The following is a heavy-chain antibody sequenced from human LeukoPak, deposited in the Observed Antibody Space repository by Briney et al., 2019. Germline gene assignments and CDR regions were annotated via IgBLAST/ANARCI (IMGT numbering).Heavy chain of an antibody. CDR2: ISSSGSTI. J-gene: IGHJ3*02. V-gene: IGHV3-48*04. CDR3: ARDIEYSRESAFDI. D-gene: IGHD6-6*01. Sequence: GGSLRLSCAASGFTLSSYAMNWVRQAPGKGLEWVSYISSSGSTIYYADSVKGRFTISRDNAKNSLYLQMNSLRAEDTAVYYCARDIEYSRESAFDIWGQGTMVTVSS. CDR1: GFTLSSYA.